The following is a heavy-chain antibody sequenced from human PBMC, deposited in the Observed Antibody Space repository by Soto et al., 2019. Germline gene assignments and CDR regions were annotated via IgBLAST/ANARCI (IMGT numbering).Heavy chain of an antibody. Sequence: QVQLQESGPGLVRPSQTLSLTCRVSGGSISSSNYYWTWIRQPPGKGLEWIGYIDYSGNTYYNPSLQSRVTISVDTSENQFSRTLTSMTAADTAVYYCARELTGYRYGPGEVYWGQGTLITVSS. J-gene: IGHJ4*02. CDR1: GGSISSSNYY. D-gene: IGHD5-18*01. CDR2: IDYSGNT. V-gene: IGHV4-30-4*01. CDR3: ARELTGYRYGPGEVY.